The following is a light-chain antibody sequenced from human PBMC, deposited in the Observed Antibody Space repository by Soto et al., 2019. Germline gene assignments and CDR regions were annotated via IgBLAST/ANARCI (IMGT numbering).Light chain of an antibody. V-gene: IGKV1-39*01. CDR1: QTIMTY. CDR2: AAS. CDR3: QQYGSSRT. J-gene: IGKJ5*01. Sequence: DIQMTQSPSSLSASVGDEVTITCRASQTIMTYLNWYQLKPGKPPRLLIYAASSLQSGVPSRFSGSGSGTDFTLTISRLEPEDFAVYYCQQYGSSRTFGQGTRLEI.